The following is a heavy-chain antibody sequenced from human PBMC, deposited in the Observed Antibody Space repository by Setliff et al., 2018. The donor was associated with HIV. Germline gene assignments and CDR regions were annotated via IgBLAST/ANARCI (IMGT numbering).Heavy chain of an antibody. CDR1: GGSFYTYA. D-gene: IGHD3-3*01. Sequence: SVKVSCKASGGSFYTYAFTWVRQAPGQGLEWVGGIVPVFRTVNYAQKLRGRVTITADESTSTSYMELNSLTSDDTAVYYCARGPKKGVDILPPDSWGQGTLVTVSS. CDR2: IVPVFRTV. V-gene: IGHV1-69*13. J-gene: IGHJ5*02. CDR3: ARGPKKGVDILPPDS.